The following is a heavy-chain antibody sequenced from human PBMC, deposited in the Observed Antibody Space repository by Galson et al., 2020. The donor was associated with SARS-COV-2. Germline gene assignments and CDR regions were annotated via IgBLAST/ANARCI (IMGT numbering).Heavy chain of an antibody. CDR3: ARQGTAMVLDY. CDR2: ISSSGSTI. J-gene: IGHJ4*02. V-gene: IGHV3-48*03. Sequence: GGSLRLSCAASGFTFSSYEINWVRQAPRQGLELVSFISSSGSTIYYYDSVKGRVIISRDNAKNSLYLQMNSLRAAETSVYYCARQGTAMVLDYWGQGTLVTVSS. D-gene: IGHD5-18*01. CDR1: GFTFSSYE.